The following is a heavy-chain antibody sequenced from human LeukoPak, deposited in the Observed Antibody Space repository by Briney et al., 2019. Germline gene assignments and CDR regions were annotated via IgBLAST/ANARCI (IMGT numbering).Heavy chain of an antibody. V-gene: IGHV6-1*01. CDR2: TYYRSKWYT. CDR3: ARIGYDRPDVDD. Sequence: SQTLSLTCALSGVILSSNTDVWHWLRQSPSRGLEWLGRTYYRSKWYTEYAVSVRSRITINPDTTKNQFSLQLNSVTPEDTAVYYCARIGYDRPDVDDWGQGTLVTISS. CDR1: GVILSSNTDV. J-gene: IGHJ4*02. D-gene: IGHD5-12*01.